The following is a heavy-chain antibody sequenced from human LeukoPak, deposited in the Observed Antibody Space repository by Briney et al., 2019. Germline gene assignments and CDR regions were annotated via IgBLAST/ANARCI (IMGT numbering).Heavy chain of an antibody. CDR2: IIPIFGTA. CDR1: GGTFSSYA. V-gene: IGHV1-69*05. D-gene: IGHD2-2*01. Sequence: GASVKVSCKASGGTFSSYAISWVRQAPGQGLEWMGGIIPIFGTANYAQKFQGRVTITTDESTSTAYMELSSLRSEDTAVYYCARGYDCSSTSCWRTSFDYWGQGTLVSVSS. CDR3: ARGYDCSSTSCWRTSFDY. J-gene: IGHJ4*02.